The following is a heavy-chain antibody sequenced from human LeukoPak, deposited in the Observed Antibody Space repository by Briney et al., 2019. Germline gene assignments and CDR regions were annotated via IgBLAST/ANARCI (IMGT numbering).Heavy chain of an antibody. J-gene: IGHJ4*02. CDR2: LSGSSNSI. Sequence: PGGSLRLSCAASGFTFSSYSMNWVRQAPGKGLEWVSYLSGSSNSIYYSDSVKGRLTISRDNAKNSLYLQMNSLRDEDTAVYYCARDYRYYDSSGYYSFDYWGQGTLVTVSS. V-gene: IGHV3-48*02. D-gene: IGHD3-22*01. CDR3: ARDYRYYDSSGYYSFDY. CDR1: GFTFSSYS.